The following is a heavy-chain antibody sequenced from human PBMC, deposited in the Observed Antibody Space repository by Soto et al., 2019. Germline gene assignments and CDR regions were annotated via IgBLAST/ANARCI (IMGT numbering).Heavy chain of an antibody. D-gene: IGHD6-13*01. J-gene: IGHJ5*02. CDR3: ARGVGIAATGTGGWFDP. CDR2: INPSGGST. CDR1: GYTFSSYY. Sequence: ASVKVSCKASGYTFSSYYMHWVRQAPGQGLEWMAIINPSGGSTSYAQKFQGRVTMTRDTSTSTVYMELSSLRSEDTAVYYCARGVGIAATGTGGWFDPRGQGTLVTVSS. V-gene: IGHV1-46*01.